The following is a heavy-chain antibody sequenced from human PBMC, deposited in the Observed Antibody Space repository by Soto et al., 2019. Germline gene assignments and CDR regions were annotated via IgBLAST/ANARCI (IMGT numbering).Heavy chain of an antibody. CDR2: IYWDDDK. D-gene: IGHD3-10*01. CDR3: ARISVLLWFGELLKGFDY. Sequence: QLTLKESGPTLVKPTQTLTLTCTFSGFSLSTSGVGVGWIRQPPGKALEWLALIYWDDDKRYSPSLKSRLIFTKDTSKNQVVLTMTSMDPVDTATYYCARISVLLWFGELLKGFDYWGQGTLVAVSS. J-gene: IGHJ4*02. V-gene: IGHV2-5*02. CDR1: GFSLSTSGVG.